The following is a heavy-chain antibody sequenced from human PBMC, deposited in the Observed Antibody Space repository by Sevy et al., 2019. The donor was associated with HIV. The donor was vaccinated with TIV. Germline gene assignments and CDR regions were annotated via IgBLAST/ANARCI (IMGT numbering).Heavy chain of an antibody. J-gene: IGHJ4*02. Sequence: ASVKVSCKASGYMFTGYYIHWVRQAPGRGLEWMGWIIPSSGDTNYGQRFLGRVTMTMDTSINIAYMELNSLTSDDTAVYYCTGSVYGSGTYLNDYWGQGTLVTVSS. V-gene: IGHV1-2*02. CDR1: GYMFTGYY. CDR2: IIPSSGDT. CDR3: TGSVYGSGTYLNDY. D-gene: IGHD3-10*01.